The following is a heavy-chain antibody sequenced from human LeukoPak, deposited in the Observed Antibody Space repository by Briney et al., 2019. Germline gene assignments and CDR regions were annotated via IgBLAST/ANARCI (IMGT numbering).Heavy chain of an antibody. Sequence: TGGSLRLSCVASGLTVSSNYMSWVRQAPGKGLQWVSVIYSDGSTYYADSVKGRFTISRDNSKNTLYLQMNSLRAEDTAVYYCARQRAFDIWGQGTMVTVSS. V-gene: IGHV3-66*04. CDR3: ARQRAFDI. CDR2: IYSDGST. J-gene: IGHJ3*02. CDR1: GLTVSSNY.